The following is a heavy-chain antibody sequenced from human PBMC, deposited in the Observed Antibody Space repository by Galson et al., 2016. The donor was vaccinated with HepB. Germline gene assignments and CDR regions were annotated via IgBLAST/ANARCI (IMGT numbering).Heavy chain of an antibody. V-gene: IGHV4-39*01. CDR2: IYDSGST. CDR1: GGSMSTNHY. CDR3: ARHNNGGSGTFVDYHNGMDG. Sequence: SETLSLTCTVSGGSMSTNHYWAWIRQPPGKGLDWIGSIYDSGSTHSTPSLKGRVTISVDTSKRQFSLKLSSVTAADTAVYFCARHNNGGSGTFVDYHNGMDGWGQGTTVTVSS. D-gene: IGHD6-13*01. J-gene: IGHJ6*02.